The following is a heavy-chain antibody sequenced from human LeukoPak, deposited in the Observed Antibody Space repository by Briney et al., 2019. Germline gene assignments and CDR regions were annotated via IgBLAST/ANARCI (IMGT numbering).Heavy chain of an antibody. V-gene: IGHV3-66*02. CDR2: IYSGGST. D-gene: IGHD3-22*01. J-gene: IGHJ4*02. CDR1: GFTVSSNY. Sequence: GGSLRLSCAASGFTVSSNYMSWVRQAPGKGLEWVSVIYSGGSTYYADSVKGRFTISRDNSKNTLYLQMNSLRAEDTAVFYCARDRSGYYPYYFDYWGQGTLVTVSS. CDR3: ARDRSGYYPYYFDY.